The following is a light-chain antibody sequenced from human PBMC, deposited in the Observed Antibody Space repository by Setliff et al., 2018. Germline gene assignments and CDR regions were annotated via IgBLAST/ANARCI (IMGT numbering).Light chain of an antibody. CDR2: NDH. V-gene: IGLV1-44*01. CDR3: AAWDASLNGYV. CDR1: TSNIGSNA. Sequence: QSVLTQPPSASETPGQRATISCSGSTSNIGSNAVTWYQQLPGTAPKLLICNDHQRPSGVPDRFSGSRSGTSASLDISGLQSEDEADYYCAAWDASLNGYVFGTGTKVTVL. J-gene: IGLJ1*01.